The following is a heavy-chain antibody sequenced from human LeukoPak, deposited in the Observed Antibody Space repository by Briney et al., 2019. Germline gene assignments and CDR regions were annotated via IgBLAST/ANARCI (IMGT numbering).Heavy chain of an antibody. CDR3: ARVVLGRRWLQTSYYYGMDV. J-gene: IGHJ6*02. D-gene: IGHD5-24*01. Sequence: SVKVSCKASGATFSSYAISWVRQAPGQGLEWMGGIIPIFGTANYTQKFQGRVTITADESTSTAYLELSSLTSEDTAVYYCARVVLGRRWLQTSYYYGMDVWGQGTTVTVSS. CDR2: IIPIFGTA. CDR1: GATFSSYA. V-gene: IGHV1-69*13.